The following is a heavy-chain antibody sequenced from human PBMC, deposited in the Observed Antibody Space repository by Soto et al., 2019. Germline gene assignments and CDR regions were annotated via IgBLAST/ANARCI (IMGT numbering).Heavy chain of an antibody. D-gene: IGHD6-19*01. CDR2: IKQDGSDK. V-gene: IGHV3-7*04. CDR3: ARAVGGNEAY. J-gene: IGHJ4*02. Sequence: EVQLVESGGGLVQPGGSLRLSCAASGLTFSSYWMHWVRQAPGKGLEWVANIKQDGSDKYYVDSVKGRFTISRDNAKNSLYLQINSLRAEDTAVYYCARAVGGNEAYWGQGTLVTVSS. CDR1: GLTFSSYW.